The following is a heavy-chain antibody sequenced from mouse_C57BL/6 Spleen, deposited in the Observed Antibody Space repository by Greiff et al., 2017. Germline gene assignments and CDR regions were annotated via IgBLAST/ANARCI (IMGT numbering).Heavy chain of an antibody. CDR1: GFTFSSYT. D-gene: IGHD2-4*01. V-gene: IGHV5-9*01. CDR3: ARHYDYDPFFAY. J-gene: IGHJ3*01. CDR2: ISGGGGNT. Sequence: EVKVVESGGGLVKPGGSLKLSCAASGFTFSSYTMSWVRQTPEKRLEWVATISGGGGNTYYPDSVKGRFTISRDNAKNTLYLQMSSLRSEDTALYYCARHYDYDPFFAYWGQGTLVTVSA.